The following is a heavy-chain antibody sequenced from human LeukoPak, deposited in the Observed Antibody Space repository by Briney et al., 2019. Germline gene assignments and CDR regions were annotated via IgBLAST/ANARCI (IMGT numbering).Heavy chain of an antibody. D-gene: IGHD5-24*01. Sequence: GGSLRLSCAASGYTVSGHYMTWVRQAPGKGLEWVSVTYSGGSTSYADSVKGRFTISRDNSKNTLYLQMNSLRVEDTAVYYCASNSYNSANWFDPWGQGTLVTVSS. CDR2: TYSGGST. V-gene: IGHV3-53*01. J-gene: IGHJ5*02. CDR1: GYTVSGHY. CDR3: ASNSYNSANWFDP.